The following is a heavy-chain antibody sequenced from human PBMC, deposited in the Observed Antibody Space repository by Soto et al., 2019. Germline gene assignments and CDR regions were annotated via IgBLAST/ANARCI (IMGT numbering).Heavy chain of an antibody. CDR2: MNEDGGTT. Sequence: EVQLVESGGGLVRPGGSLRLSCAASGFNFSSYWMHWFRQAPGKGLVWVSRMNEDGGTTDYADSVKGRFTISRDNAKNTLYLQMHSLRVADTAAYYCASDLSGRADVWGQGTKVTVSS. D-gene: IGHD3-10*01. J-gene: IGHJ6*02. V-gene: IGHV3-74*02. CDR1: GFNFSSYW. CDR3: ASDLSGRADV.